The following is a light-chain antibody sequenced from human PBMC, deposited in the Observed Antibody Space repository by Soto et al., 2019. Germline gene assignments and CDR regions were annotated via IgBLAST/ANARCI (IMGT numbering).Light chain of an antibody. Sequence: EIVLTQSPATLSLSPGERATLSCRASQSVSSYLAWYQQKPGQAPRLLIYDASNRSTVIPARFSGSGSLTGFTLANSAPQPESFVVYYCEERSNWPRTVGRETKVEIK. CDR3: EERSNWPRT. CDR1: QSVSSY. V-gene: IGKV3-11*01. CDR2: DAS. J-gene: IGKJ1*01.